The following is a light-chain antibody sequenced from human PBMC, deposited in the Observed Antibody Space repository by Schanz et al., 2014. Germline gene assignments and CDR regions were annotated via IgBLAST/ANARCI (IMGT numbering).Light chain of an antibody. CDR3: SSYTSSSTLVRWV. CDR2: DVS. J-gene: IGLJ3*02. Sequence: QSALTQPASVSGSPGQSITISCTGTNNDVGGYNYVSWYQQHPGKAPKVMIYDVSDRPSGVSNRFSGSKSGNTASLTISGLQAEDEADYYCSSYTSSSTLVRWVFGGGTKLTVL. V-gene: IGLV2-14*01. CDR1: NNDVGGYNY.